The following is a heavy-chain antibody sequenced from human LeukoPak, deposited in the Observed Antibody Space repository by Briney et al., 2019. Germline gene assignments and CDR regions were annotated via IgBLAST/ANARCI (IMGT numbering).Heavy chain of an antibody. J-gene: IGHJ4*02. CDR3: ARGYSSGWSTRIFDY. D-gene: IGHD6-19*01. CDR2: IYSGGST. CDR1: GFTFSSYA. Sequence: PGGSLRLSCAASGFTFSSYAMSWVRQAPGKGLEWVSVIYSGGSTYYADSVKGRFTISRDNSKNTLYLQMGSLRAEDMAVYYCARGYSSGWSTRIFDYWGQGTLVTVSS. V-gene: IGHV3-66*01.